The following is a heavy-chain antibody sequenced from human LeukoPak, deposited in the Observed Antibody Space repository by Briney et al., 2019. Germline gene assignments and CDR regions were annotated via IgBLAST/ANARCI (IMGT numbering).Heavy chain of an antibody. CDR3: AKIWDYYGSGSYYNGVDY. CDR1: GFTFSSYG. Sequence: GGSLRLSCAASGFTFSSYGMSWVRQAPGKGLERVSAISGSGGSTYYADSVKGRFTISRDNSKNTLYLQMNSLRAEDTAVYYCAKIWDYYGSGSYYNGVDYWGQGTLVTVSS. V-gene: IGHV3-23*01. CDR2: ISGSGGST. J-gene: IGHJ4*02. D-gene: IGHD3-10*01.